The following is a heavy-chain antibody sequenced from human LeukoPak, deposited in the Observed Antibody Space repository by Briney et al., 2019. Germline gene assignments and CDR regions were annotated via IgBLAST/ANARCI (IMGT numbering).Heavy chain of an antibody. V-gene: IGHV3-21*04. CDR3: ARGPTIETNDY. J-gene: IGHJ4*02. D-gene: IGHD3-10*01. CDR2: ISSSSSYI. Sequence: PGGSLRLSCAASGFTFSSYSMNWVRQAPGKGLEWVSSISSSSSYIYYADSVKGRFTISRDNSKNTLYLQMNSLRAEDTAVYYCARGPTIETNDYWGQGTLVTVSS. CDR1: GFTFSSYS.